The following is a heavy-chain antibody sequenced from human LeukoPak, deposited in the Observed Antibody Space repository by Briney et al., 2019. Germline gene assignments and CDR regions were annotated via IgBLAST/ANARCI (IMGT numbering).Heavy chain of an antibody. V-gene: IGHV3-30*03. CDR2: ISFDARNI. CDR1: GFNFNNYW. D-gene: IGHD4-17*01. Sequence: PGGSLRLSCAASGFNFNNYWMSWVRQAPGKGLEWVAVISFDARNIFYADSVKGRFTISRDNSKNTLSLQMNSLRAEDTAVYYCARYYGDYGSFDYWGQGTLVTVSS. CDR3: ARYYGDYGSFDY. J-gene: IGHJ4*02.